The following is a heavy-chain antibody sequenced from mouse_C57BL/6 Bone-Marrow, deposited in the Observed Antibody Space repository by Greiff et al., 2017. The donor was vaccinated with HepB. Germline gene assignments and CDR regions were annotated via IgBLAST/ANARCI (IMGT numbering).Heavy chain of an antibody. V-gene: IGHV5-17*01. CDR3: ARLLTGRGY. D-gene: IGHD4-1*01. CDR1: GFTFSDYG. Sequence: EVKLVESGGGLVKPGGSLKLSCAASGFTFSDYGMHWVRQAPEKGLEWVAYISSGSSTIYYADTVKGRFTISRDNAKNTLFLQMTSLRSEDTAMYYCARLLTGRGYWGQGTTLTVSS. CDR2: ISSGSSTI. J-gene: IGHJ2*01.